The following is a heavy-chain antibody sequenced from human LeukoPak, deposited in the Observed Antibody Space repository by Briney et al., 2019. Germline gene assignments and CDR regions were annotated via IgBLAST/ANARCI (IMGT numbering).Heavy chain of an antibody. Sequence: PSETLSLTCAVYGGSFSGYYWSWIRQPPGKGLEWIGEINHSGSTNYNPSLKSRVTISVDTSKNQFSLKLSSVTAADTAVYYCARGSLIVVVPAATSYTKGYYYGMDVWGQGTTVTVSS. D-gene: IGHD2-2*01. CDR2: INHSGST. J-gene: IGHJ6*02. CDR3: ARGSLIVVVPAATSYTKGYYYGMDV. V-gene: IGHV4-34*01. CDR1: GGSFSGYY.